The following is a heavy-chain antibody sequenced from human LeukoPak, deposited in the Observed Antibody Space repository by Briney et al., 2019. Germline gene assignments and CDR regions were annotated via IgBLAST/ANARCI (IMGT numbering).Heavy chain of an antibody. CDR2: IYHSGST. V-gene: IGHV4-4*02. D-gene: IGHD3-10*01. CDR3: ARGFATMVRGVVLDF. Sequence: PSGTLSLTCGVSGGSITTTNYWSWIRQPPGKGLEWIGEIYHSGSTNYNPSLKSRVTISVDTSKNQFSLKLNSVTAADTAVYYCARGFATMVRGVVLDFWGQGTLVTVSS. J-gene: IGHJ4*02. CDR1: GGSITTTNY.